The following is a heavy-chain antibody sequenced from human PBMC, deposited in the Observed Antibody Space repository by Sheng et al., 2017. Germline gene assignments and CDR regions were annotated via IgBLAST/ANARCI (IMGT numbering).Heavy chain of an antibody. J-gene: IGHJ4*02. V-gene: IGHV3-7*01. CDR3: ARDRWNDY. D-gene: IGHD1-1*01. Sequence: EVHLVESGGGLVQPGGSLRLSCAASGVTFSGYLLNWVRQSPGKGLEWVANIEPDGYDKYYVDSVKGRFTISRDNARNSLYLQMNNLRVEDTAVYFCARDRWNDYWARERWSPS. CDR2: IEPDGYDK. CDR1: GVTFSGYL.